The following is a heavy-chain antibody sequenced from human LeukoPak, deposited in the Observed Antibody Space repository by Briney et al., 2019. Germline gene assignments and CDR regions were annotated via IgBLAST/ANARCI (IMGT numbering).Heavy chain of an antibody. J-gene: IGHJ6*04. CDR1: GGSFSGYY. V-gene: IGHV4-34*01. D-gene: IGHD2-2*01. CDR2: INHSGST. CDR3: ARDLPAAPYYYYYGMDV. Sequence: SETLSLTCAVYGGSFSGYYWSWIRQPPGKGLEWIGEINHSGSTNYNPSLKSRVTISVDTSKNQFSLKLSSVTAADTAAYYCARDLPAAPYYYYYGMDVWGKGTTVTVSS.